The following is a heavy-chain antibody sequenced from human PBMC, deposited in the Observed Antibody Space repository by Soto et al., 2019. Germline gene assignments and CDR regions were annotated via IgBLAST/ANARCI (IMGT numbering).Heavy chain of an antibody. J-gene: IGHJ4*02. CDR3: ARGRLLTYYFDY. CDR1: GFTVSSNY. CDR2: IYSGGST. V-gene: IGHV3-66*01. D-gene: IGHD6-25*01. Sequence: LRLSCAASGFTVSSNYMSWVRQAPGKGLEWVSVIYSGGSTYYADSVKGRFTISRDNSKNTLYLQMNSLRAEDTAVYYCARGRLLTYYFDYWGQGTLVTVSS.